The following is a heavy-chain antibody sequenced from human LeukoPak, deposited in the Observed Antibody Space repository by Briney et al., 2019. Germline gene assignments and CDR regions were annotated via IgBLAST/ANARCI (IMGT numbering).Heavy chain of an antibody. J-gene: IGHJ4*02. Sequence: GGSLRLSCAASGFTFSSYAMSWVRQAPGKGLEWVSAISGSGGSTYYADSVKGRFTISRDNSKNTLYLQMNSLRAEDTAVYYCARRTYYYDSSGYYYAFDYWGQGTLVTVSS. CDR3: ARRTYYYDSSGYYYAFDY. CDR2: ISGSGGST. D-gene: IGHD3-22*01. V-gene: IGHV3-23*01. CDR1: GFTFSSYA.